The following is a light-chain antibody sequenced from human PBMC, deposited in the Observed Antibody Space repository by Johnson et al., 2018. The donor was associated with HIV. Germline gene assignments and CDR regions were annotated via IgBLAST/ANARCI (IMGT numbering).Light chain of an antibody. V-gene: IGLV1-51*01. CDR1: SSNIGHNY. CDR2: DNN. Sequence: QSVLTQPPSVSAAPGQKVTISCSGSSSNIGHNYVSWYQQLPGTAPKLLIYDNNKRPSGIPDRFSGSKSGTSATLGITGLQTGDEADYYCGTWDSSLSAGIYVFGAGIKVTV. CDR3: GTWDSSLSAGIYV. J-gene: IGLJ1*01.